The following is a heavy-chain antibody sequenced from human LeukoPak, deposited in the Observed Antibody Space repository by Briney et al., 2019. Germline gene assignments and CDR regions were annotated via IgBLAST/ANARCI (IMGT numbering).Heavy chain of an antibody. J-gene: IGHJ4*02. D-gene: IGHD4-17*01. V-gene: IGHV4-39*01. CDR1: GGSISSSSYY. CDR3: ARNRVRFFDY. Sequence: PSETLSLTCTVSGGSISSSSYYWGWIRQPPGKGLEWIGSIYYSGSTYYNPSLKSRVTISVATSKNQFSLKLSSVTAADTAVYHCARNRVRFFDYWGQGTLVTVSS. CDR2: IYYSGST.